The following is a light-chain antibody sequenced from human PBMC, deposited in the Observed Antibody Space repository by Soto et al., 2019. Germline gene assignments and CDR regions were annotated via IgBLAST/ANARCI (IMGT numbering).Light chain of an antibody. CDR3: SKRNSYPRT. CDR2: AAS. V-gene: IGKV1-17*01. Sequence: DIQMTQSPSSLSASVGDRVTLTCRASQGIRNDLGWYLQKQGKAPKRLIYAASSLQSGVPSRFSVRGPGAKFTLTIVSVQPEDGAAYCWSKRNSYPRTFGQRTMVDIK. J-gene: IGKJ1*01. CDR1: QGIRND.